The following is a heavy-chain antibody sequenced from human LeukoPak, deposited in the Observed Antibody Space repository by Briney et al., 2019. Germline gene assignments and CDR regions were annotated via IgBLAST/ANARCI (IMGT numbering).Heavy chain of an antibody. CDR3: ATDPRAAAGLNIVFDY. D-gene: IGHD6-13*01. CDR1: GYTLTELS. CDR2: FDPEDGET. Sequence: GASVKVSCKVSGYTLTELSMHWVRQAPGKGLEWMGGFDPEDGETIYAQKFQGRVTMTEDTSTDTAYMELSSLRSEDTAVYYCATDPRAAAGLNIVFDYWGQGTLVTVSS. J-gene: IGHJ4*02. V-gene: IGHV1-24*01.